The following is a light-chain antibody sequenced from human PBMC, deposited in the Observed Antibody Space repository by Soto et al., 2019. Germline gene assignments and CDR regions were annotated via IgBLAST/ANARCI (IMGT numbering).Light chain of an antibody. CDR3: CSYAGSSTFYV. V-gene: IGLV2-23*02. CDR2: EVS. Sequence: QSALTQLASVSGSPGQSITISCTGTSSDVGSYNLVSWYQQHPGKAPKLMIYEVSKRPSGVSNRFSGSKSGNTASLTISGLQAEDEADYYCCSYAGSSTFYVFGTGTKLTVL. CDR1: SSDVGSYNL. J-gene: IGLJ1*01.